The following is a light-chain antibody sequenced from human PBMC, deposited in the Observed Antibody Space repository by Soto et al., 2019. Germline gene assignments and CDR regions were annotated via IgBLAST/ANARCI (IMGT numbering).Light chain of an antibody. J-gene: IGKJ2*01. CDR2: GAS. CDR3: QQYGSSPHT. V-gene: IGKV3-20*01. CDR1: QSVSSSY. Sequence: EIVLTQSPGTLSLSPGERATLSFRASQSVSSSYLAWYQQKPGQAPRLLIYGASSRATGIPDRFSGSGSGTDFTLTISRLEPEDFAVYYFQQYGSSPHTFGQGIKLEIK.